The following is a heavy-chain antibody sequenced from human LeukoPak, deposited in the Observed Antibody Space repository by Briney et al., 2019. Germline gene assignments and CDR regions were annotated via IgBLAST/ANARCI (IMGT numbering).Heavy chain of an antibody. Sequence: PGGSLRLSCAASGFTFSSYPMSWVRQAPGKGLEWVSAISGSGGSTYYADSVKGRFTISRDNAKNSLYLQMNSLRAEDTAVYYCARDLENYYDSSGYYSPALGYWGQGTLVTVSS. CDR3: ARDLENYYDSSGYYSPALGY. V-gene: IGHV3-23*01. D-gene: IGHD3-22*01. CDR1: GFTFSSYP. J-gene: IGHJ4*02. CDR2: ISGSGGST.